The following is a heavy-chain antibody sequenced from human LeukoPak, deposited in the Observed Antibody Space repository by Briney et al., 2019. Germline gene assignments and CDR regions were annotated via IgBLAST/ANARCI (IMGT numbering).Heavy chain of an antibody. CDR1: GYTFTSYY. CDR2: INPSGGST. CDR3: ARDFARYYFDY. V-gene: IGHV1-46*01. D-gene: IGHD3-9*01. Sequence: ASVKVSCKASGYTFTSYYMRWVRQAPGQGLEWMGIINPSGGSTSYAQKFQGRVTMTRDTSTSTVYMELSSLRSEDTAVYYCARDFARYYFDYWGQGTLVTVSS. J-gene: IGHJ4*02.